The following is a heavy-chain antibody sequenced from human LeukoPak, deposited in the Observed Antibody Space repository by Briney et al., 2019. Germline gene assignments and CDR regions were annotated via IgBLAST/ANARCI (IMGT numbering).Heavy chain of an antibody. Sequence: ASVKVSCKASGDTFTSYGISWVRQAPGQGLEWMGWISAYNGNTNYAQKLQGRVTMTKDTSTSTAYMELRSLRSDDTAVYYCARAVTDYGYYDGWWFDPWGQGTLVTVSS. V-gene: IGHV1-18*01. CDR3: ARAVTDYGYYDGWWFDP. CDR2: ISAYNGNT. D-gene: IGHD4-17*01. CDR1: GDTFTSYG. J-gene: IGHJ5*02.